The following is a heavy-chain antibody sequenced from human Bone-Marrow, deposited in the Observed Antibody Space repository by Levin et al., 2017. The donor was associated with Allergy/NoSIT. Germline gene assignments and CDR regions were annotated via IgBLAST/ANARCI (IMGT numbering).Heavy chain of an antibody. Sequence: GESLKISCIASGFTFSEHNMNWVRQAPGKAPEWVASISSYSFHSNYEDSVKGRFNISRDNAENSLYLEMNSLRAEDTAVYYCARAPYYGPARPYQSDYWGQGTLVTVSS. CDR3: ARAPYYGPARPYQSDY. V-gene: IGHV3-21*06. D-gene: IGHD3-10*01. J-gene: IGHJ4*02. CDR1: GFTFSEHN. CDR2: ISSYSFHS.